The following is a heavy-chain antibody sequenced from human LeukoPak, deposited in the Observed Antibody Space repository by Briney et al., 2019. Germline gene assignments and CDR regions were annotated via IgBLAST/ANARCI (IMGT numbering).Heavy chain of an antibody. Sequence: PGGSLRLSCAASGFTFSSYAMSWVRQAPGKGLEWVSAISGSGGSTYYADSVKGRFTISRDNSKNTLYLQMNSLRAEDTAVYYCARARGPYDGFDYWGQGTLVTVSS. CDR3: ARARGPYDGFDY. CDR1: GFTFSSYA. J-gene: IGHJ4*02. CDR2: ISGSGGST. D-gene: IGHD5-12*01. V-gene: IGHV3-23*01.